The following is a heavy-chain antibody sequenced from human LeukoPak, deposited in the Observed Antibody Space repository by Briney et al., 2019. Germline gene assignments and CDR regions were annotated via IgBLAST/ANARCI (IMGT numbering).Heavy chain of an antibody. CDR3: ARDLGQAVAGIPLDY. D-gene: IGHD6-19*01. J-gene: IGHJ4*02. CDR2: ISAYNGNT. Sequence: ASVKVSCKASGYSFTGYYIHWVRQAPGQGLEWMGWISAYNGNTNYAQKLQGRVTMTTDTSTSTAYMELRSLRSDDTAVYYCARDLGQAVAGIPLDYWGQGTLVTVSS. V-gene: IGHV1-18*04. CDR1: GYSFTGYY.